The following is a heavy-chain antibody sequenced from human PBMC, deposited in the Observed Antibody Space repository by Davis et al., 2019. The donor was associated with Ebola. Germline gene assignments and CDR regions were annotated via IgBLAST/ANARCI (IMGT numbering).Heavy chain of an antibody. Sequence: PGGSLRLSCAASGFTFSSYSMNWVRQAPGKGLEWVSSISSSSSYIYYADSVKGRFTISRDNAKNSLYLQMNSLRDEDTAVYYCARLVVTYYYGMDVWGQGTTVTVSS. J-gene: IGHJ6*02. D-gene: IGHD2-21*02. CDR3: ARLVVTYYYGMDV. V-gene: IGHV3-21*01. CDR2: ISSSSSYI. CDR1: GFTFSSYS.